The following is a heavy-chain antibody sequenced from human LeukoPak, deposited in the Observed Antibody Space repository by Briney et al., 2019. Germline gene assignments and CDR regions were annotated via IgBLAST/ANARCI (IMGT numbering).Heavy chain of an antibody. J-gene: IGHJ5*02. Sequence: ASVKVSCKASGYTFTSYGISWVRQPPGPGLEWMGWISAYNGNTNYAQKLQGRVTMTTDTSTSTAYMELRSLRSDDTAVYYCARGAGAIDYYGSGSYRGSWFDPWGQGTLVTVSS. CDR1: GYTFTSYG. CDR3: ARGAGAIDYYGSGSYRGSWFDP. D-gene: IGHD3-10*01. V-gene: IGHV1-18*04. CDR2: ISAYNGNT.